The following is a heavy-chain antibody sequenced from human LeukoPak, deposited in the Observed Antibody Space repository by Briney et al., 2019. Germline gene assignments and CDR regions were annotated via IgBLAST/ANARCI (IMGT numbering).Heavy chain of an antibody. CDR2: ISYDGSNK. CDR1: GFTFSSYG. J-gene: IGHJ4*02. D-gene: IGHD6-13*01. V-gene: IGHV3-30*18. Sequence: GGSLRLSCAASGFTFSSYGMHWVRQAPGKGLEWVAVISYDGSNKYYADSVKGRFTISRDNSKNTLYLQMNSLRAEDTAVYYCAKGAKGMGSSWYLFDYWGQGTLVTVSS. CDR3: AKGAKGMGSSWYLFDY.